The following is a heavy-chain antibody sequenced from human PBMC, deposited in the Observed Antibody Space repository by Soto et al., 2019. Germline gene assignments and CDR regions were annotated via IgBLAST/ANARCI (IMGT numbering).Heavy chain of an antibody. D-gene: IGHD1-26*01. J-gene: IGHJ2*01. CDR1: GFTFSCCA. CDR3: AKDRGPGSYTHWSFNG. V-gene: IGHV3-23*01. Sequence: EVQLLESGGGLVQPGGSLRLSCAASGFTFSCCARSWVRQAPGRGLEWVSTIHGGADYTHYTDSVKGRFTISRHNPRNTLFLQMNSVTAGDTALYCCAKDRGPGSYTHWSFNGWGRGTPVTVSS. CDR2: IHGGADYT.